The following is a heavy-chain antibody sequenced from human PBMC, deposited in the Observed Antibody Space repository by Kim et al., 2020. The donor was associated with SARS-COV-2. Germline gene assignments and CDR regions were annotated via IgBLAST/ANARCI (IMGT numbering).Heavy chain of an antibody. CDR3: ARDRVATIVSLYYYGMDV. D-gene: IGHD5-12*01. Sequence: ASVKVSCKASGYTFTGYYMHWVRQAPGQGLEWMGRINPNSGGTNYAQKFQGRVTMTRDTSISTAYMELSRLRSDDTAVYYCARDRVATIVSLYYYGMDVWGQGTTVTVSS. CDR2: INPNSGGT. V-gene: IGHV1-2*06. CDR1: GYTFTGYY. J-gene: IGHJ6*02.